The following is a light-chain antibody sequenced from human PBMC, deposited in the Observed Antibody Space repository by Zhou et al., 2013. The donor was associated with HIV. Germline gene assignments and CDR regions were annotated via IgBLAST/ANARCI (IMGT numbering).Light chain of an antibody. Sequence: DIQMTQSPSSLSASVGDRVTITCRASQSITTYLNWYQQKPGKPPKLLIYDASNLETGVPSRFSASGFGTDFTLTITSLQPEDFATYFCQQSYDPPITFGQGTRLEIK. CDR1: QSITTY. CDR2: DAS. J-gene: IGKJ5*01. V-gene: IGKV1-39*01. CDR3: QQSYDPPIT.